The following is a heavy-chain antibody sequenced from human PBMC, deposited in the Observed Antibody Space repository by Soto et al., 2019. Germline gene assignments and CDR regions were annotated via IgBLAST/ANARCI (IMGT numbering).Heavy chain of an antibody. CDR3: ARAPRGNYGYPSYFDY. CDR1: GFTYSGYG. J-gene: IGHJ4*02. D-gene: IGHD3-10*01. CDR2: IGHTGSFQ. Sequence: GGSLRLSCAASGFTYSGYGMHWVRQAPGKGLEWVAVIGHTGSFQSYGDSVKGRFIVSRDNSQNTLYLQMNSLRVEDTAVYYCARAPRGNYGYPSYFDYWGQGTLVTVSS. V-gene: IGHV3-33*01.